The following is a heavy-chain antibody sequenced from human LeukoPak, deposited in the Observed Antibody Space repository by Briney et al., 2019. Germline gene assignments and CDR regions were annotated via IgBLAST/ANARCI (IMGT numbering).Heavy chain of an antibody. Sequence: SETLSLTCTVSGGSISSYYWSWIRQPPGKGLEWIGYIYYSGSTNYNPPLKSRVTISVDTSKNQFSLKLSSVTAADTAVYYCARTRELTRNDAFDIWGQGTMVTVSS. CDR3: ARTRELTRNDAFDI. J-gene: IGHJ3*02. CDR1: GGSISSYY. CDR2: IYYSGST. V-gene: IGHV4-59*08. D-gene: IGHD1-26*01.